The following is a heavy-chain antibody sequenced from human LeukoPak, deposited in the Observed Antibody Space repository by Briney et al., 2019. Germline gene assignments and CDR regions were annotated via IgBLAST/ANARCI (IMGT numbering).Heavy chain of an antibody. CDR2: IRWDSSST. Sequence: GRSLRLSCVAAGFILDDFTMHWVRHRPGKGLEWVSLIRWDSSSTYFTDSVKGRFTVSRDNTKISLYLQMNSLTTEDTAFYYCAKDGRQGAYDVWGQGTLVTVS. D-gene: IGHD2-21*01. V-gene: IGHV3-43*01. CDR1: GFILDDFT. CDR3: AKDGRQGAYDV. J-gene: IGHJ3*01.